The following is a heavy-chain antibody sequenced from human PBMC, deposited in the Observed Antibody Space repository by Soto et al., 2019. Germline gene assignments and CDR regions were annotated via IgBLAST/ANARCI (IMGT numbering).Heavy chain of an antibody. CDR3: ARDDSSVLLGLYGMDV. V-gene: IGHV1-18*01. D-gene: IGHD3-22*01. CDR2: ISAYNGNT. CDR1: GYTFTSYG. J-gene: IGHJ6*02. Sequence: QVQLVQSGAEVKKPGASVKVSCKASGYTFTSYGISWVRQAPGQGLEWMGWISAYNGNTNYAQKLQGRVTMTTDTXTXXAYMELRSLRSDDTAVYYCARDDSSVLLGLYGMDVWGQGTTVTVSS.